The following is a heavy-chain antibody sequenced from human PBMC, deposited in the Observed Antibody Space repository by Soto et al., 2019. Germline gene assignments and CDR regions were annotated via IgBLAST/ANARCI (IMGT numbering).Heavy chain of an antibody. CDR1: GYTFTSYG. CDR2: ITAYNGNT. D-gene: IGHD3-10*01. CDR3: ARSPINYGSGSYYINY. V-gene: IGHV1-18*01. J-gene: IGHJ4*02. Sequence: GASVKVSCKASGYTFTSYGMTWVRQAPGQGLEWMGWITAYNGNTNYAQKVQDRVTMTTDTSTSTAYMELRSLRSDDTAVYYCARSPINYGSGSYYINYWGQGSLVTVSS.